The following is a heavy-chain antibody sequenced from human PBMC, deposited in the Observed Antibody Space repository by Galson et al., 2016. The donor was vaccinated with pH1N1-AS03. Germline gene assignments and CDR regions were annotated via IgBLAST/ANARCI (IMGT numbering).Heavy chain of an antibody. J-gene: IGHJ6*02. CDR2: IKSKSDGGTT. V-gene: IGHV3-15*01. CDR1: GFSFSSFG. Sequence: SLRLSCAAPGFSFSSFGMHWVRQAPGKGLEWVGRIKSKSDGGTTDYAAPVKARFTIPRDDSKNTLYLQMNSLKTEDTAVYYCSTDETFYYYYGMDVWGRGTTVTVSS. CDR3: STDETFYYYYGMDV.